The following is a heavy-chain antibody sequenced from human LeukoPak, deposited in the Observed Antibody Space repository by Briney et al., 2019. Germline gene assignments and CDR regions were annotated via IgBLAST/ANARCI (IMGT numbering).Heavy chain of an antibody. J-gene: IGHJ4*02. Sequence: GGSLRLSCAASGFTVSSNYMSWVRQAPGKGLEWVSVIYSGGSTYYADSVEGRFTISRDNSKNTLYLQMNSLRAEDTAVYYCARDERSSLHRNYYYDSSGYRFNYWGQGTLVTVSS. CDR2: IYSGGST. CDR3: ARDERSSLHRNYYYDSSGYRFNY. CDR1: GFTVSSNY. D-gene: IGHD3-22*01. V-gene: IGHV3-53*01.